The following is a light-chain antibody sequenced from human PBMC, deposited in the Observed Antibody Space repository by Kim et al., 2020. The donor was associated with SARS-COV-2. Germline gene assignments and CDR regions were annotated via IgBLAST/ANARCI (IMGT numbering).Light chain of an antibody. V-gene: IGKV3-20*01. CDR1: QSVSSSY. CDR2: GAS. Sequence: EIVLTQSPGTLSLSPGERATLSCRASQSVSSSYLAGYQQKPGQAPRLLIYGASSRATGIPDRFSGSGSGTDFTLTISRLEPEDFAVYYCQQYGSSPPTFGQGTKLEI. J-gene: IGKJ2*01. CDR3: QQYGSSPPT.